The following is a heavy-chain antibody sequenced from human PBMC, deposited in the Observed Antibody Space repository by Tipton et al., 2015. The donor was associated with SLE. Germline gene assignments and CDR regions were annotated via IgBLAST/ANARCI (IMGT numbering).Heavy chain of an antibody. CDR1: GGSISSYY. V-gene: IGHV4-59*01. D-gene: IGHD6-13*01. CDR3: ARRRGSSWYEDYFDY. J-gene: IGHJ4*02. CDR2: ISYSGST. Sequence: TLSLTCSVSGGSISSYYWSWVRQPPGKGLEWIGYISYSGSTNYNPSLKSRVTMSVETSKNQFSLKLSSVTAADTAVYYCARRRGSSWYEDYFDYWGQGTLVTVSS.